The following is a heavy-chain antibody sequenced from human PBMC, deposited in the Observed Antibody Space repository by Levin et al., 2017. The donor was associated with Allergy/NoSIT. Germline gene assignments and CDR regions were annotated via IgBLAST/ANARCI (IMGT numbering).Heavy chain of an antibody. V-gene: IGHV3-30-3*01. CDR1: GFTFSSYA. CDR2: ISYDGSNK. Sequence: SCAASGFTFSSYAMHWVRQAPGKGLEWVAVISYDGSNKYYADSVKGRFTISRDNSKNTLYLQMNSLRAEDTAVYYCARDGLRKGIAVAGSYFQHWGQGTLVTVSS. J-gene: IGHJ1*01. D-gene: IGHD6-19*01. CDR3: ARDGLRKGIAVAGSYFQH.